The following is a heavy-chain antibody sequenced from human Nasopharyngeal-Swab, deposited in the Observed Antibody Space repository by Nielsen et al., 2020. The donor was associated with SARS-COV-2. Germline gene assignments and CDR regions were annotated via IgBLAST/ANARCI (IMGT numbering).Heavy chain of an antibody. CDR2: IKQDGSEK. J-gene: IGHJ4*02. CDR3: ARDLLPKPFYFDY. Sequence: VRQAPGKGLEWVANIKQDGSEKYYADSVKGRFTISRDNAKNSLYLQMNSLRAEDTAVYYCARDLLPKPFYFDYWGQGTLVTVSS. V-gene: IGHV3-7*01.